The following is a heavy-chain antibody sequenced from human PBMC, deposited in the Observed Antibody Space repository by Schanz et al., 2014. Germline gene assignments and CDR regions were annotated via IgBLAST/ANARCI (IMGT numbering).Heavy chain of an antibody. CDR1: GFIFSDYY. Sequence: QVQLVESGGGLVKPGGSLRLSCAATGFIFSDYYMAWIRQAPGKGPEYVSYISSGGTTTYHSDSVKGRFTISRDSAENSLYLQMSSLRVEDTAVYYCAKDPRGDKNDRAYYFDYWGQGTLVSVSS. J-gene: IGHJ4*02. CDR2: ISSGGTTT. D-gene: IGHD3-10*01. V-gene: IGHV3-11*01. CDR3: AKDPRGDKNDRAYYFDY.